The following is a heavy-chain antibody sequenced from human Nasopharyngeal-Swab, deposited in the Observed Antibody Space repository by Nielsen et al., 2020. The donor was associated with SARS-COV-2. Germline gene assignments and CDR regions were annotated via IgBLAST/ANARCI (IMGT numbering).Heavy chain of an antibody. D-gene: IGHD3-3*01. CDR2: IYYSGST. J-gene: IGHJ4*02. V-gene: IGHV4-59*01. Sequence: IRQPPGGGLEWIGYIYYSGSTNYNPSLKSRVTISVDTSKNQFSLKLSSVTAEDTAVYYCARGGRGIFGVVTNFDYWGQGTLVTVSS. CDR3: ARGGRGIFGVVTNFDY.